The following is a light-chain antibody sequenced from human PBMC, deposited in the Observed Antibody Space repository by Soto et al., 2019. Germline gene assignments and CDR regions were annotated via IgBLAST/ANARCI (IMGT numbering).Light chain of an antibody. CDR2: KAS. CDR3: QQYNTYPLT. Sequence: DIQMTQSPSTLSASVGDRVTITCRASQSISTWLAWYQQKPGKAPKLLIYKASNLEGGVPSRFSGSGSGTEFTITISSLQPDDFATYYCQQYNTYPLTFGGGTTVEI. J-gene: IGKJ4*01. V-gene: IGKV1-5*03. CDR1: QSISTW.